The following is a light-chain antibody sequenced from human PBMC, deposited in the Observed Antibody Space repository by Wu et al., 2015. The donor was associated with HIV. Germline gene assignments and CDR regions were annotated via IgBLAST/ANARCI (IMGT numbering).Light chain of an antibody. Sequence: EIXLTQSPATLSLSPGERATLSCRASQSVSSYLAWYQQKPGQAPRLLIYDASNRATGIPARFSGSGSGTDFTLTISSLEPEDFAVYYCQLRTNWPGVTFGPGTKVDI. CDR1: QSVSSY. V-gene: IGKV3-11*01. J-gene: IGKJ3*01. CDR2: DAS. CDR3: QLRTNWPGVT.